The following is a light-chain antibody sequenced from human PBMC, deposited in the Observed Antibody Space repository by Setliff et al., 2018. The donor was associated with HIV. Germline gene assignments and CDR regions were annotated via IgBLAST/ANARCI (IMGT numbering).Light chain of an antibody. CDR3: GSYTSSSTDV. CDR2: EVS. Sequence: QSVLTQPASVSGSPGQSITISCTGTTSDIGGYNYVSWYQHHPGKAPKLMIYEVSNRPSGVSNRFSGSKSGNTASLTISGLQAEDEAEYFCGSYTSSSTDVFGAGTKVTV. J-gene: IGLJ1*01. CDR1: TSDIGGYNY. V-gene: IGLV2-14*01.